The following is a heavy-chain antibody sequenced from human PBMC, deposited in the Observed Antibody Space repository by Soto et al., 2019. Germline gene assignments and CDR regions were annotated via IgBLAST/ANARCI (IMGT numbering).Heavy chain of an antibody. CDR1: GGSISSYY. CDR2: IYYSGST. V-gene: IGHV4-59*01. CDR3: ARVSSGWYQVSALDI. D-gene: IGHD6-19*01. Sequence: SETLSLTCTVSGGSISSYYWSWIRQPPGKGLEWIGYIYYSGSTNYNPSLKSRVTISVDTSKNQFSLKLSSVTAADTAVYYCARVSSGWYQVSALDIWGQGTMVTVSS. J-gene: IGHJ3*02.